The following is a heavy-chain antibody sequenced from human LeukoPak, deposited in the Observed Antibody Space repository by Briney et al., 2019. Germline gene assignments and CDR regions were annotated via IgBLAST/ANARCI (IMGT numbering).Heavy chain of an antibody. Sequence: SETLSLTCAVSDYSISSDYYWSWIRQPPGKGLEWIGEINHSGGTNYNPSLKSRVTISVDTSKNQFSLKLSSVTAADTAVYYCARVSRSVTTYRPRNWYLDLWGRGTLVTVSS. CDR1: DYSISSDYY. J-gene: IGHJ2*01. CDR3: ARVSRSVTTYRPRNWYLDL. CDR2: INHSGGT. D-gene: IGHD4-17*01. V-gene: IGHV4-34*01.